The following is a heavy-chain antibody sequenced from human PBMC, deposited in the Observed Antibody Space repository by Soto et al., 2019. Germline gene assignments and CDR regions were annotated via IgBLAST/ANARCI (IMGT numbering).Heavy chain of an antibody. CDR1: GYTFTSYH. D-gene: IGHD2-2*01. V-gene: IGHV1-8*01. CDR2: MNPNTGNT. Sequence: ASVKVSCKASGYTFTSYHINWVRQVTGQGLEWMGWMNPNTGNTGYAQKFQARVTMTRNTSISTAYMELSSLRSEDTAVYFCAKSPGGTDCTSISCYDHLDSWGQGTLVTVSS. J-gene: IGHJ5*01. CDR3: AKSPGGTDCTSISCYDHLDS.